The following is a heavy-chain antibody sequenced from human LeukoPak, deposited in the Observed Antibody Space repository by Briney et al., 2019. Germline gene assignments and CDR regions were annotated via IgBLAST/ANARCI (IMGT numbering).Heavy chain of an antibody. CDR1: GFTFSSYA. Sequence: AGSLRLSCAASGFTFSSYAMSWVRQAPGKGLEWVSAISGSGGSTYYADSVKGRFTISRDNSKNTLYLQMNSLRAEDTAVYYCAKDPSALRVYYFDYWGQGTLVTVSS. CDR3: AKDPSALRVYYFDY. J-gene: IGHJ4*02. D-gene: IGHD3-16*01. V-gene: IGHV3-23*01. CDR2: ISGSGGST.